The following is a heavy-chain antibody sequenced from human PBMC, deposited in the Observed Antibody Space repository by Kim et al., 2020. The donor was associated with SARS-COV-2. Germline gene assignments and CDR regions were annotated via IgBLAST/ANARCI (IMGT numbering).Heavy chain of an antibody. D-gene: IGHD3-16*01. V-gene: IGHV3-23*01. CDR2: GAK. Sequence: GAKFYADSVKGRFTISRDNSRNTVYLQMNVLRAEDTAVYYCAQGADPDSWGQGTLVTVSS. J-gene: IGHJ4*02. CDR3: AQGADPDS.